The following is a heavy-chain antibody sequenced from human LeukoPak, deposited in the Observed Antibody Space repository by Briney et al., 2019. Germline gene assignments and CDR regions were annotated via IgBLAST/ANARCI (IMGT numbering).Heavy chain of an antibody. CDR1: GGSISSYY. CDR2: IYYSGST. CDR3: ARGATSWFDP. V-gene: IGHV4-59*08. Sequence: SETLSLTCTVSGGSISSYYWSWIRQPPGKGLEWIGYIYYSGSTNYNPSLKSRVTISVDTSKNQFSLKLSSVTAADTAVYYCARGATSWFDPWGQGTLVTVSS. J-gene: IGHJ5*02.